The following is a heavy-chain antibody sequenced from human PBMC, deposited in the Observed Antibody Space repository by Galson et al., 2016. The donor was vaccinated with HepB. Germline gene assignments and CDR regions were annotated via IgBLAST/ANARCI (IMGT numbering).Heavy chain of an antibody. CDR2: FYYSGST. J-gene: IGHJ3*02. CDR3: ARQHPNSGYDRNPRGAFDM. Sequence: SETLSLTCTVSGGSISSTGYYWGWIRQPPGKGLEWIGSFYYSGSTYYNPSLKSRVTISVDTSKNQFSLKLSSVTAADTAVYYCARQHPNSGYDRNPRGAFDMWGQGTVVTVSS. D-gene: IGHD5-12*01. V-gene: IGHV4-39*01. CDR1: GGSISSTGYY.